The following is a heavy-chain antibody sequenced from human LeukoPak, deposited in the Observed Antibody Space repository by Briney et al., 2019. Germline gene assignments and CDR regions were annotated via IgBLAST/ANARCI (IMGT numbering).Heavy chain of an antibody. D-gene: IGHD4-11*01. CDR1: GGSISGYY. V-gene: IGHV4-59*12. J-gene: IGHJ4*02. Sequence: SETLSLTCTVSGGSISGYYWSWIRQPPGKGLEWIGYIYYSGSTYYNPSLKSRVTISVDTSKNQFSLTVSSVTAADTAVYYCARDAIDSNYFDFWGQGTLVTVSS. CDR3: ARDAIDSNYFDF. CDR2: IYYSGST.